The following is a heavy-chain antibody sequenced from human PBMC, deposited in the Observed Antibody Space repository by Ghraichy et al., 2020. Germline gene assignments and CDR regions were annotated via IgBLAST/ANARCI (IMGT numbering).Heavy chain of an antibody. CDR3: ARDVSGYTSPLYGAEYFYYYCMDV. CDR1: GFTFRKYW. Sequence: GGSLRLSCEASGFTFRKYWMSWVRQAPGKGLERVANINQDGSEENYVDSVKGRFTISRDDARNSLFLQMHSLRAEDTAVYYCARDVSGYTSPLYGAEYFYYYCMDVWGQGTTVTVSS. J-gene: IGHJ6*02. D-gene: IGHD6-19*01. V-gene: IGHV3-7*01. CDR2: INQDGSEE.